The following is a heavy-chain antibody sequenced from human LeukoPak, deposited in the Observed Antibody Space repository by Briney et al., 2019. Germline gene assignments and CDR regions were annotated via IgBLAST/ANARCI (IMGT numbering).Heavy chain of an antibody. J-gene: IGHJ4*02. Sequence: ASVKVSCKASGYTFTSYGISWVRQAPGQGLAWMGWISAYNGNTNYAQKLQGRVTMTTDTSTSTAYMELRSLRSDDTAVYYCARAPAGYSYGHVDYWGQGTLVTVSS. D-gene: IGHD5-18*01. CDR3: ARAPAGYSYGHVDY. CDR2: ISAYNGNT. V-gene: IGHV1-18*01. CDR1: GYTFTSYG.